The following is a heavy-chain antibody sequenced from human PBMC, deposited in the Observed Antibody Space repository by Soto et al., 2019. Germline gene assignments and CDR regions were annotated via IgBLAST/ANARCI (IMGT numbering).Heavy chain of an antibody. V-gene: IGHV3-33*01. D-gene: IGHD2-8*01. CDR1: GFTFSSYG. CDR3: ARDRISIVLIVYATPHYYYGIDA. Sequence: QVQLVESGGGVVQPGRSLRLSCAASGFTFSSYGMHWVRQAPGKGLEWVAVIWYDGSNKYYAEYVKGRFTISRDNSKNTLYLQMNSLRAEDTAVYYCARDRISIVLIVYATPHYYYGIDAWGPGTTVTVSS. J-gene: IGHJ6*02. CDR2: IWYDGSNK.